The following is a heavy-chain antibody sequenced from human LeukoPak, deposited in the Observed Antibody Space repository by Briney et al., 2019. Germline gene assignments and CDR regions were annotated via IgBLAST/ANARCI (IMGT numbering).Heavy chain of an antibody. V-gene: IGHV3-20*04. CDR2: ITWNGGST. D-gene: IGHD4-17*01. Sequence: GRSLRLSCAASGFTFDDYGMSWVRQAPGKGLEWVSGITWNGGSTGYADSVKGRFTISRDNSKNSLYLQMSSLRAEDTALYYCARDRTMTTVTDFDYWGQGTLVTVSS. CDR3: ARDRTMTTVTDFDY. CDR1: GFTFDDYG. J-gene: IGHJ4*02.